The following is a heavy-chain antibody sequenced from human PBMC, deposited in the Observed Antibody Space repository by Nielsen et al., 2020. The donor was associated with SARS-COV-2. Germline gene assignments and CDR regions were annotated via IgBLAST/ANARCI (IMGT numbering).Heavy chain of an antibody. D-gene: IGHD2-21*01. CDR3: ARDLKVVVNPTYYYGMDV. J-gene: IGHJ6*02. CDR1: GGSISSGDYY. CDR2: IYYSGST. Sequence: SETLSLTCTVSGGSISSGDYYWSWIRQPPGKGLEWIGYIYYSGSTYYNPSLKSRVTISVDTSKNQFSLKLSSVTAADTAVYYCARDLKVVVNPTYYYGMDVWGQGTTVTVSS. V-gene: IGHV4-30-4*01.